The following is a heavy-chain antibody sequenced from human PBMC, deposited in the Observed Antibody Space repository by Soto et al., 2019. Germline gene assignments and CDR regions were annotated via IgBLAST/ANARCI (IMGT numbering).Heavy chain of an antibody. CDR3: ATSYDSGFDP. CDR1: GYAFSNYG. D-gene: IGHD5-12*01. V-gene: IGHV1-18*04. J-gene: IGHJ5*02. CDR2: ISPYNGNT. Sequence: QIQLVQSGAEVKKPGASVRVSCKASGYAFSNYGISWIRQAPGLGLERMGWISPYNGNTDYAPSLQGRVTMTTDTSTTTAYMELSSLQSDDSAVYYCATSYDSGFDPWGQGTLVTVSS.